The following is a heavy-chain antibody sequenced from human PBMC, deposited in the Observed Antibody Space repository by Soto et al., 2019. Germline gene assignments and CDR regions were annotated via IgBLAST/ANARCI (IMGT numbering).Heavy chain of an antibody. CDR1: GFTFSSSG. Sequence: QVQLVESGGGVVQPGRSLRLSCAASGFTFSSSGMHWVRQAPGKGLEWVAIIWYDGSKKYYADSVKGRFTISRDNSKNPVYLKMNSLRAEDTAVYYCARAPCTMYGTSGYYDYWGQGTLVTVSS. D-gene: IGHD3-22*01. CDR2: IWYDGSKK. J-gene: IGHJ4*02. CDR3: ARAPCTMYGTSGYYDY. V-gene: IGHV3-33*01.